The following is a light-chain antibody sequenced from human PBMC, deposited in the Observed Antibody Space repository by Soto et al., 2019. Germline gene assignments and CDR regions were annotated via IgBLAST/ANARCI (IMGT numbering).Light chain of an antibody. V-gene: IGLV1-40*01. CDR3: QSYDNILSGSV. CDR2: SNT. J-gene: IGLJ2*01. CDR1: NSNIGAGYF. Sequence: QSVLTQPPSVSAAPGQGVTISCTGRNSNIGAGYFVHWYQQVPGTAPKLLIYSNTNRPSGVPDRFSGSKSGTSASLAITGLQAEDEADYYCQSYDNILSGSVFGGGTKLTVL.